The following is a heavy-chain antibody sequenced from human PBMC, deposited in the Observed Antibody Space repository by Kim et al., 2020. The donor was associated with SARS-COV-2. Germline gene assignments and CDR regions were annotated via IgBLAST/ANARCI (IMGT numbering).Heavy chain of an antibody. D-gene: IGHD6-19*01. CDR2: IYSGGST. Sequence: GGSLRLSCAASGFTVSSNYMSWVRQAPGKGLEWVSVIYSGGSTYYADSVKGRFTISRDNSKNTLYLQMNSLRAEDTAVYYCARARGWYSSYFDYWGKGTLVTVSS. CDR1: GFTVSSNY. J-gene: IGHJ4*02. CDR3: ARARGWYSSYFDY. V-gene: IGHV3-66*01.